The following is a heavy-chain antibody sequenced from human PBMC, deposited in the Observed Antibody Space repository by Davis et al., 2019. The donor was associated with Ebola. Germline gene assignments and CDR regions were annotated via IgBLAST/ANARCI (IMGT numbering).Heavy chain of an antibody. CDR1: GGTFSSYT. J-gene: IGHJ4*02. CDR3: ARGITMIVVSTYVDY. CDR2: IIPILGIA. V-gene: IGHV1-69*02. D-gene: IGHD3-22*01. Sequence: SVKVSCKASGGTFSSYTISWVRQAPGQGLEWMGRIIPILGIANYAQKLQGRVTMTTDTSTSTAYMELRSLRSDDTAVYYCARGITMIVVSTYVDYWGQGTLVTVSS.